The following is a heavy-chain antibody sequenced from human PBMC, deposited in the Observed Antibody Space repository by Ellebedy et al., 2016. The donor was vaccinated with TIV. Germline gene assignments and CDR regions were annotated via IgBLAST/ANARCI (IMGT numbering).Heavy chain of an antibody. D-gene: IGHD1-1*01. Sequence: GESLKISCAASGFAFNTYAIHWVRQAPGKGLEWLTFITSDGGAKYYADSVKGRFTISSNDYKNTLHLQLNSLRAEDTAIYYCVRGTSQSIAATTGGLGYWGQGTLVTVSS. J-gene: IGHJ4*02. CDR1: GFAFNTYA. V-gene: IGHV3-30-3*01. CDR2: ITSDGGAK. CDR3: VRGTSQSIAATTGGLGY.